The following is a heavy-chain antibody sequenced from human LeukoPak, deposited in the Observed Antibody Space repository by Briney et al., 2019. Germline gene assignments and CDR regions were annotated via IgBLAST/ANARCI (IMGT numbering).Heavy chain of an antibody. CDR1: GGSISSYY. Sequence: SETLSLTCTVSGGSISSYYWSWIRQPPGKGLEWIGYIYYSGSTNYNPSLKSRVTISVDTSKNQSSLKLSSVTAADTAVYYCARQVYYYGSGSLFDYWGQGTLVTVSS. CDR3: ARQVYYYGSGSLFDY. J-gene: IGHJ4*02. D-gene: IGHD3-10*01. CDR2: IYYSGST. V-gene: IGHV4-59*08.